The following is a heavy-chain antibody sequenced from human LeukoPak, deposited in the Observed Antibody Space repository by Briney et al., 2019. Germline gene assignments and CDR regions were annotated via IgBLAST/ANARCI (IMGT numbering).Heavy chain of an antibody. D-gene: IGHD4-23*01. V-gene: IGHV5-51*01. Sequence: GESLKISCKGSGYRFTTYWIGWVRQMPGKGLELMGIIYPGDSDTRYSPSFQGQVTISADKSISAAYLQWSSAKAADTAVFYCARHHNYRGGFDALDIWGQGAMVTVSS. J-gene: IGHJ3*02. CDR1: GYRFTTYW. CDR2: IYPGDSDT. CDR3: ARHHNYRGGFDALDI.